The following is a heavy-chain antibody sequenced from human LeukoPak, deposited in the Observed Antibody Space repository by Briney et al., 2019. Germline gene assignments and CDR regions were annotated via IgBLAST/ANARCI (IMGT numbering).Heavy chain of an antibody. CDR1: GGSISSGGNS. V-gene: IGHV4-30-2*01. Sequence: SETLSLTCAVSGGSISSGGNSWSWIRQPPGKGLEWIGYIYHSGSTYYNPSLKSRVTISVDRSKNQFSLKLSSVTAADTAVYYCARGYSYGYFDYWGQGTLVTVSS. CDR2: IYHSGST. D-gene: IGHD5-18*01. CDR3: ARGYSYGYFDY. J-gene: IGHJ4*02.